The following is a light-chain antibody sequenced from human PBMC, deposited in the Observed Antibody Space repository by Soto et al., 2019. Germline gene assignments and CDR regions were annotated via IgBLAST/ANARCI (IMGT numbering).Light chain of an antibody. CDR2: GAS. V-gene: IGKV3-15*01. CDR1: QSVSSS. Sequence: EIVMTQSPATLSVSPGGGATLSCRASQSVSSSFLAWYQQKPGQAPRLLIYGASTRATGIPARFSGSGSGTEFTLTISSLQSEDFAVYYCQQYNNWPPITFGQGTRLEIK. J-gene: IGKJ5*01. CDR3: QQYNNWPPIT.